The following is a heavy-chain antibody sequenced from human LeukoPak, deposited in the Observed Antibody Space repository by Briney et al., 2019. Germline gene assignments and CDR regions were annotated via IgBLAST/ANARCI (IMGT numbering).Heavy chain of an antibody. Sequence: RGSLRLSCAASGFTFSSYAMSWVRQAPGKGLEWVSAISGSGGSTYYADSVKGRFIISRDNSKNTLYLQMNSLRAEDTAVYYCANAEDAFDIWGQGTMVTVSS. CDR1: GFTFSSYA. V-gene: IGHV3-23*01. CDR2: ISGSGGST. CDR3: ANAEDAFDI. J-gene: IGHJ3*02.